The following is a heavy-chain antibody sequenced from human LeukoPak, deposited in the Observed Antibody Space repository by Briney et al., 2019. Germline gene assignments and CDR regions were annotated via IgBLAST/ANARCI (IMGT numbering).Heavy chain of an antibody. D-gene: IGHD3-10*01. J-gene: IGHJ5*02. CDR3: ARGRGPYGWFDP. V-gene: IGHV3-74*01. Sequence: GESLRLSCAASGFTVSGCWMHWVRKAPGEGLMWVSRINIDGNIINYADSVRGRFTLSKDNAKNTVYLQLTGLRAEDTAVYYCARGRGPYGWFDPWGQGTQVIVSS. CDR2: INIDGNII. CDR1: GFTVSGCW.